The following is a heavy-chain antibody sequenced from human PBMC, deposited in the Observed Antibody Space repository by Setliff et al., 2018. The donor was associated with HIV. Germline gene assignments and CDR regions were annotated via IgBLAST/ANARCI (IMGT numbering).Heavy chain of an antibody. D-gene: IGHD2-21*01. CDR1: GGSFSNYY. J-gene: IGHJ6*02. Sequence: KPSETLSLTCAVYGGSFSNYYWSWIRQIPGKGLEWIGEVVEEGHTNYNPSLKSRVTISVDTSKKQFSLKVASVTAADTGVYFCARGRDCGDNSCLLRLYYHYGMDAWGPGTAVTVSS. CDR2: VVEEGHT. CDR3: ARGRDCGDNSCLLRLYYHYGMDA. V-gene: IGHV4-34*01.